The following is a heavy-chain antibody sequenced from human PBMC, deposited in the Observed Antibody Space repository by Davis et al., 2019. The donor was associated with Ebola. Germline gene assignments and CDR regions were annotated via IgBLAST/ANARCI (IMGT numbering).Heavy chain of an antibody. D-gene: IGHD6-13*01. CDR2: ISGSGGST. CDR3: ARERAAAYFDY. J-gene: IGHJ4*02. CDR1: GFRFSSYV. Sequence: GGSLKISCVASGFRFSSYVMGWVRQAPGKGLEWVSAISGSGGSTYYADSVKGRFTISRDNAKNSLYLQMNSLRAEDTAVYYCARERAAAYFDYWGQGTLVTVSS. V-gene: IGHV3-23*01.